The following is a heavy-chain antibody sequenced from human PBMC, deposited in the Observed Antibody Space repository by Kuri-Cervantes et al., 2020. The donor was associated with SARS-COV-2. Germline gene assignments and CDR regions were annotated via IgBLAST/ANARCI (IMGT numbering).Heavy chain of an antibody. CDR1: GFTFSSYA. D-gene: IGHD1-1*01. Sequence: GESLKISCAASGFTFSSYAMSWVRQAPGKGLEWVSSISSSSSYIYYADSVKGRFTISRDNAKSSLYLQMNSLRAEDTAVYYCARPAETGTRFDYWGQGTLVTVSS. CDR3: ARPAETGTRFDY. CDR2: ISSSSSYI. V-gene: IGHV3-21*01. J-gene: IGHJ4*02.